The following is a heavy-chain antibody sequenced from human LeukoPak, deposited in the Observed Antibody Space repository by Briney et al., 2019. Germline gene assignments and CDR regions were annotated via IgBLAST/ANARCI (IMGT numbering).Heavy chain of an antibody. D-gene: IGHD5-12*01. V-gene: IGHV3-23*01. CDR1: GFTFSSYA. Sequence: GGSLRLSCAASGFTFSSYAMSWVRQAPGKGLEWASAISGSGGSTYYADSVKGRFTISRDNSKNTLYLQMNSLRAEDTAVYYCAKDRWENSGYDYWGQGTLVTVSS. CDR2: ISGSGGST. J-gene: IGHJ4*02. CDR3: AKDRWENSGYDY.